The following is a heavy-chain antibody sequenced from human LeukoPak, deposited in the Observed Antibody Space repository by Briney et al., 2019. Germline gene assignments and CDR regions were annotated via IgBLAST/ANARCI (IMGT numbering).Heavy chain of an antibody. CDR2: IYYSGST. CDR3: ALVSSGSYPGDY. D-gene: IGHD1-26*01. CDR1: GGSISSSSYY. Sequence: PSETLSLTCTVSGGSISSSSYYWGWIRQPPGKGLEWIGSIYYSGSTYYNPSLKSRVTISVDTSKNQFSLKLSSVTAADTAVYYCALVSSGSYPGDYWGQGTLVTVSS. V-gene: IGHV4-39*07. J-gene: IGHJ4*02.